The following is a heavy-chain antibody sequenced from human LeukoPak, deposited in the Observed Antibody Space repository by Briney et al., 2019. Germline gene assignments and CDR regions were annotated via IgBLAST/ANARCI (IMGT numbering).Heavy chain of an antibody. J-gene: IGHJ4*02. CDR1: GFTVSIYW. CDR2: IKEDGSEE. V-gene: IGHV3-7*01. D-gene: IGHD6-6*01. CDR3: ARVRPGHYFDH. Sequence: PGGSLRLSCTASGFTVSIYWMSWVRQAPGKGLEWVASIKEDGSEEHYVDSVKGRFTISRENARNSVHVQMNSLRAEYTAVYFCARVRPGHYFDHWGQGALVTVSS.